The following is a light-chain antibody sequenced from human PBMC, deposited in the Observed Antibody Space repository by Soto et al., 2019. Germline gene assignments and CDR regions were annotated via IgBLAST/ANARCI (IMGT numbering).Light chain of an antibody. CDR2: DVT. CDR1: SSDVGGYNY. J-gene: IGLJ2*01. V-gene: IGLV2-11*01. Sequence: QSALTQPRSVSGSPGQSVTISCTGTSSDVGGYNYVSWYQQHPGKAPKLMIYDVTKRPSGVPDRFSGSKSDNTASLTISGLQAEDEADYHCCSYAGSYTLVFGGGTQLTVL. CDR3: CSYAGSYTLV.